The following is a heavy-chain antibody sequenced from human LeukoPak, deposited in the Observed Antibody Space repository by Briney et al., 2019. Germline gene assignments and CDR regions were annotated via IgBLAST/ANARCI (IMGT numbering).Heavy chain of an antibody. D-gene: IGHD2-15*01. CDR3: ARDGGGHLSN. Sequence: GRSLRLSCAASGFTFSNHGRPWVRQAQGKGLEWVAVIWYDGSNKSYGDSVKGRFTMSRGNSKNTLYLQMNSLRAEDTAVYYCARDGGGHLSNWGQGTLVTVSS. J-gene: IGHJ4*02. CDR2: IWYDGSNK. V-gene: IGHV3-33*01. CDR1: GFTFSNHG.